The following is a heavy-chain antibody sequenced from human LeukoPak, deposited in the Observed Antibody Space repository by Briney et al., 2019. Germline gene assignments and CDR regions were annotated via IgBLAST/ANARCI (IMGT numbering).Heavy chain of an antibody. J-gene: IGHJ3*02. Sequence: SETLSLTCTVSGGSISSYYWSWIRQPPGKGLEWIGYIYYSGSTNYNPSLKSRVTISVDTSKNQFSLKLSSVTAADTAVYYCARVMGGSGYAFDIWGQGTMVTVSS. CDR1: GGSISSYY. D-gene: IGHD3-22*01. V-gene: IGHV4-59*01. CDR2: IYYSGST. CDR3: ARVMGGSGYAFDI.